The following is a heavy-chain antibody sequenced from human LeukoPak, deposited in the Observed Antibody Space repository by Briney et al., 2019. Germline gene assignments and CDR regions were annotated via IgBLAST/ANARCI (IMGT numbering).Heavy chain of an antibody. CDR1: GFTFDDYA. D-gene: IGHD2-2*01. J-gene: IGHJ6*03. Sequence: GGSLRLSCAASGFTFDDYAMHWVRQAPGKGLEWVSLISGDGGSTYYADSVKGRFTISRDNSKNSLYLQMNSLRTEDTALYYCARGEFSTSLLYYYYMDVWGKGTTVTVSS. CDR2: ISGDGGST. V-gene: IGHV3-43*02. CDR3: ARGEFSTSLLYYYYMDV.